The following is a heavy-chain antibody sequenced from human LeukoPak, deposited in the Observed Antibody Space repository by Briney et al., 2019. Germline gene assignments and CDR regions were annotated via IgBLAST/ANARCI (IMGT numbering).Heavy chain of an antibody. CDR1: GGSISSYY. Sequence: SETLTLTCTVSGGSISSYYWSWIRQPAGKGLKWIGRIYTSGSTNYNPSLKSRVTMSVDTSKNQFSLKLSSVTAADTAVYYCAGETYYYDSSGYYNWGQGTLVTVSS. V-gene: IGHV4-4*07. J-gene: IGHJ4*02. CDR2: IYTSGST. D-gene: IGHD3-22*01. CDR3: AGETYYYDSSGYYN.